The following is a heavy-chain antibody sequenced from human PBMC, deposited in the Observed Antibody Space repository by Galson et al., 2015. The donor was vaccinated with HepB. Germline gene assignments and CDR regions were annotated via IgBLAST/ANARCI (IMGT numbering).Heavy chain of an antibody. Sequence: SLRLSCAGSGFTFGDWALSWFRQAPGKGLEWIGFIRSKSYGGTTEYAASVKGRFTLSRDDSKSIAYLQMNSLKIEDTGVYYCTRDFWRFFFDYWGQGTLVTVSA. CDR3: TRDFWRFFFDY. CDR2: IRSKSYGGTT. V-gene: IGHV3-49*03. D-gene: IGHD3-3*01. J-gene: IGHJ4*02. CDR1: GFTFGDWA.